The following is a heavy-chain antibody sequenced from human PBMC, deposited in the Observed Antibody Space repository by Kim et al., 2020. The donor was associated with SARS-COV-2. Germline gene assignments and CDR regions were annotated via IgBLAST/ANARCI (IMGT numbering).Heavy chain of an antibody. CDR2: IYYSGST. J-gene: IGHJ4*01. CDR3: ARDNNCGGDCAETDY. D-gene: IGHD2-21*02. V-gene: IGHV4-39*07. Sequence: SETLSLTCTVSGGSISSSSYYWGWIRQPPGKGLEWIGSIYYSGSTYYNPSLKSRVTISVDTSKNQFSLKLRSVTAADTAVYYCARDNNCGGDCAETDYWG. CDR1: GGSISSSSYY.